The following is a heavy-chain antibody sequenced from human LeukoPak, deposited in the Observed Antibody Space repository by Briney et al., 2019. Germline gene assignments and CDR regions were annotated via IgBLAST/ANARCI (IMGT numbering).Heavy chain of an antibody. V-gene: IGHV3-23*01. CDR1: GFTFSSCA. Sequence: PGGSLRLSCAASGFTFSSCALIWVRQAPGKGLEWVSGISSSGDSTYYADSVKGRFTISRDNSKNTLYLQMNSLRAEDTAVYYCAKGCGGDCYPVYYYYYMDVWGKGTTVTISS. CDR3: AKGCGGDCYPVYYYYYMDV. J-gene: IGHJ6*03. CDR2: ISSSGDST. D-gene: IGHD2-21*02.